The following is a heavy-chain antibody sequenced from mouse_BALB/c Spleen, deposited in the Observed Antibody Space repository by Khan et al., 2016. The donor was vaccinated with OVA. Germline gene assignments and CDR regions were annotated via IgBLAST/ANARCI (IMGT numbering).Heavy chain of an antibody. CDR3: ARIFIGTTYYAIDY. CDR1: GFSLTSDG. V-gene: IGHV2-2*02. D-gene: IGHD2-14*01. J-gene: IGHJ4*01. CDR2: IWSGGSK. Sequence: VELVESGPGLVQPSQSLSITCTVSGFSLTSDGVHWVSQSPGKGLEWLGGIWSGGSKDNNAAFIYRLSISKVNSKTQVFFKMNSLQANDSAIYYSARIFIGTTYYAIDYWGQGTSVTVSS.